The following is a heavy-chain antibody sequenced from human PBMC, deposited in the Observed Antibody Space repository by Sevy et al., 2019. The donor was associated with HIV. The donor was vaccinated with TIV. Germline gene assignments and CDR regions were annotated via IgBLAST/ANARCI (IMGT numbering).Heavy chain of an antibody. CDR3: ATIFFSQYSSSPRGYYYYGMDV. CDR2: LDPEDGET. CDR1: GYTLTELS. V-gene: IGHV1-24*01. Sequence: ASVKVSCKVSGYTLTELSMHWVRQAPGKGLEWMGGLDPEDGETIYAQKFQGRVTMTEDTSEDTAYMELSSLRSEDTAVYYCATIFFSQYSSSPRGYYYYGMDVWGQGTTVTVSS. D-gene: IGHD6-6*01. J-gene: IGHJ6*02.